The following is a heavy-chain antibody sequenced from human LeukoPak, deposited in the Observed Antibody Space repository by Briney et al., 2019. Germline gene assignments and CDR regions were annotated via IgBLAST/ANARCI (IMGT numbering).Heavy chain of an antibody. CDR3: AKAAHRTVAGTLIDY. V-gene: IGHV1-46*01. D-gene: IGHD6-19*01. CDR1: GYTFTSYY. J-gene: IGHJ4*02. Sequence: ASVKVSCKASGYTFTSYYMHWVRQAPGQGLEWMGIINPSGGSTSYAQKFQGRVTMTRDTSTSTVYMELSSLRSEDMALYYCAKAAHRTVAGTLIDYWGQGTLVTVSS. CDR2: INPSGGST.